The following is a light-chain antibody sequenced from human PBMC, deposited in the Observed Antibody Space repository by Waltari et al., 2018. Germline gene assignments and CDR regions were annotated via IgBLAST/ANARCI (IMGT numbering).Light chain of an antibody. Sequence: QSALTQPASVSGSPGQSITISCPGTSSYVGSYNYVSWYQQHPGKAPKLMIYEVSNRPSGLSDRFSGSKSGNTASLTISELQAEDEADYYCSAYAGNDLVIFGGGTKLTVL. CDR2: EVS. CDR3: SAYAGNDLVI. CDR1: SSYVGSYNY. V-gene: IGLV2-14*01. J-gene: IGLJ2*01.